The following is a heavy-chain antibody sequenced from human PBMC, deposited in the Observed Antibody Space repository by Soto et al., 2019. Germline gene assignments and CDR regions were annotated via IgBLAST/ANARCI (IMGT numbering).Heavy chain of an antibody. D-gene: IGHD2-21*01. V-gene: IGHV3-11*06. CDR1: GFPFNDYY. J-gene: IGHJ4*02. Sequence: QVHLVESGEGLVKPGGSLRLSCATSGFPFNDYYMTWIRQAPGKGLEWLSHISPKSTFRNYADSVKGRFTISRDNTESSLFLQMNSLGVDDTAVYSCVRGGGGGLFEHWGQGVLVTVSS. CDR2: ISPKSTFR. CDR3: VRGGGGGLFEH.